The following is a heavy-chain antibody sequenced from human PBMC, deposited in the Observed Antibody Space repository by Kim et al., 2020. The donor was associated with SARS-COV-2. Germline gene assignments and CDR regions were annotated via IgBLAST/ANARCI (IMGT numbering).Heavy chain of an antibody. CDR3: ARDYGIFSSSVGPSYYYGMDV. J-gene: IGHJ6*02. CDR2: ISYDGSNK. D-gene: IGHD6-13*01. Sequence: GGSLRLSCAASGFTFSSYGMHWVRQAPGKGLEWVAVISYDGSNKYYAHSVKGRFTISRDNSKNTLYLQKNSLRAEDTAVYYCARDYGIFSSSVGPSYYYGMDVWGQGTTVTVCS. V-gene: IGHV3-33*05. CDR1: GFTFSSYG.